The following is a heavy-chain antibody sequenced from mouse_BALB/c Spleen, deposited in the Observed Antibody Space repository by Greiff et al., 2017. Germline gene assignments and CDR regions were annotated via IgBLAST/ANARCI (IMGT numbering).Heavy chain of an antibody. CDR1: GFTFSSFG. Sequence: DVKLQESGGGLVQPGGSRKLSCAASGFTFSSFGMHWVRQAPEKGLEWVAYISSGSSTIYYADTVKGRFTISRDNPKNTLFLQMTSLRSEDTAMYYCARGGYFDYWGQGTTLTVSS. V-gene: IGHV5-17*02. CDR2: ISSGSSTI. CDR3: ARGGYFDY. J-gene: IGHJ2*01.